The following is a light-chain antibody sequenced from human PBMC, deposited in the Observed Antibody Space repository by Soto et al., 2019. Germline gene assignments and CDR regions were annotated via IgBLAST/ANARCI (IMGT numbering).Light chain of an antibody. J-gene: IGKJ1*01. CDR2: EAS. CDR1: QSVSSSS. Sequence: EIVLTQCPGTLSLSPGERATLSCVASQSVSSSSLAWYQQNPGQAPRLLIYEASSRATGIPDRFSGSESGTEFTLTINSLQPDDFATYYCQQYDTYWTFGQGTKVDIK. CDR3: QQYDTYWT. V-gene: IGKV3-20*01.